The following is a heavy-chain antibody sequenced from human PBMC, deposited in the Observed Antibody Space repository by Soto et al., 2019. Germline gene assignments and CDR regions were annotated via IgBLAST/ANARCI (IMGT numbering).Heavy chain of an antibody. V-gene: IGHV5-51*01. CDR2: IYPGDSQT. CDR3: ARQHATGWYGYY. J-gene: IGHJ4*02. Sequence: PGESLKISCQGSGYNFATYWIGWVRQMPGKGLEWMGIIYPGDSQTRYSPSFEGQVTMSVDKSIRTAYLQWTSLKASDTAMYYCARQHATGWYGYYWGQGTLVTVSS. D-gene: IGHD6-19*01. CDR1: GYNFATYW.